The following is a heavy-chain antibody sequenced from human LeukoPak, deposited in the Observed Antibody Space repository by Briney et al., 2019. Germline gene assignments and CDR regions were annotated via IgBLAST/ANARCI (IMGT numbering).Heavy chain of an antibody. D-gene: IGHD5-12*01. Sequence: GGSLRLSCAGSGFTFSSYEMNWVRQAPGKGLEWVSYISSVGRTFYYADSVRGRFTISRDNAKKSLYLQMNSLRAEDTAVYYCAREVATTYDAFDIWGQGTMVTVSS. CDR1: GFTFSSYE. CDR3: AREVATTYDAFDI. J-gene: IGHJ3*02. CDR2: ISSVGRTF. V-gene: IGHV3-48*03.